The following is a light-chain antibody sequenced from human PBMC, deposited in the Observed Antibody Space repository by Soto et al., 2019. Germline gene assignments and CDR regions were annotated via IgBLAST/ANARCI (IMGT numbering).Light chain of an antibody. CDR3: TSFTSSSTGV. Sequence: QSVLTQPASVSGSPGQSITISCTGTSSDVGGYNYVSWFQQHPGKAPKLKIYEVSNRPSGVSNRFSGSKSGHTASLTISELQAEDEADYYCTSFTSSSTGVFGGGTKLTVL. CDR1: SSDVGGYNY. CDR2: EVS. J-gene: IGLJ3*02. V-gene: IGLV2-14*03.